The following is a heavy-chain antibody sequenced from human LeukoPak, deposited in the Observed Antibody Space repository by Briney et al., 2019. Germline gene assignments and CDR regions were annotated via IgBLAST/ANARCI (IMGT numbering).Heavy chain of an antibody. CDR2: IKSKTDGGTT. V-gene: IGHV3-15*01. D-gene: IGHD6-19*01. Sequence: PGGSLRLSCAASGFTFSNAWMSWVRQAPGKGLEWVGRIKSKTDGGTTDYAAPVKGRFTVSRDDSKNTLYLQMNSLKTEDTAVYYCTTTVAPYYFDYWGQGTLVTVSS. CDR1: GFTFSNAW. J-gene: IGHJ4*02. CDR3: TTTVAPYYFDY.